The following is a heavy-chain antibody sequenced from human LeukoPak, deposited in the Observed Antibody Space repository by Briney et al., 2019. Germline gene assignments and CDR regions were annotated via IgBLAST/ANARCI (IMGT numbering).Heavy chain of an antibody. CDR1: GFTFSSYG. CDR2: ISYDGSNK. CDR3: AREKPPLIFDY. Sequence: GGSLRLSCAASGFTFSSYGMHWVRQAPGKGLEWVAVISYDGSNKYYADSVKGRSTISRDNSKNTLYLQMNSLRAEDTAVYYCAREKPPLIFDYWGQGTLVTVSS. V-gene: IGHV3-30*19. J-gene: IGHJ4*02.